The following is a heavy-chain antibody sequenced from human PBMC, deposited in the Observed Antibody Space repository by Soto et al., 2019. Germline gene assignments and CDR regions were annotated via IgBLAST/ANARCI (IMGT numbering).Heavy chain of an antibody. CDR3: ARDGSGVGARPLDY. Sequence: SGPTLVNPTVTLTLTCTVSGFSLSNARMGVSWIRQPPGKALEWLAHIFSNDEKSYSTSLKSRLTISNDTSKSPVVLPMTKMDPVNTATYYWARDGSGVGARPLDYWGQGTLVTVSS. CDR1: GFSLSNARMG. D-gene: IGHD1-26*01. J-gene: IGHJ4*02. V-gene: IGHV2-26*01. CDR2: IFSNDEK.